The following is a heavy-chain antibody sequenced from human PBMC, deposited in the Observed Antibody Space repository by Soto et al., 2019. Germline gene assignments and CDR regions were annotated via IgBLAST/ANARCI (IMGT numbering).Heavy chain of an antibody. CDR1: GYTFTSYG. D-gene: IGHD3-10*01. Sequence: ASVKISCKASGYTFTSYGISWVRQAPGQGLEWMGWISAYNGNTNYAQKLQGRVTMTTDTSTSTAYMELRSLRSDDTAVYYCARVGWRLGEFWLDPWGQGTLVTVSS. V-gene: IGHV1-18*04. J-gene: IGHJ5*02. CDR3: ARVGWRLGEFWLDP. CDR2: ISAYNGNT.